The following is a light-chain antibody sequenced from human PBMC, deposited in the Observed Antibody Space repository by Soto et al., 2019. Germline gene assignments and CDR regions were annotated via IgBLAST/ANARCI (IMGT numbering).Light chain of an antibody. Sequence: QSVLTQPPSVSGTPGQRVNISCSGSSSNIGRDYVYWYQQFPGTAPKLLIYRGNQRPSGVPDRFSGSKSGTSASLAISGLRSDDESDYYCVAWVDSLSGYVFGTGTKLTVL. CDR3: VAWVDSLSGYV. CDR1: SSNIGRDY. V-gene: IGLV1-47*01. CDR2: RGN. J-gene: IGLJ1*01.